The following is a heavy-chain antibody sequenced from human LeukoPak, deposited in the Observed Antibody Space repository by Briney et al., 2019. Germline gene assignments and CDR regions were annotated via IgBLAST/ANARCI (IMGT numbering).Heavy chain of an antibody. Sequence: GGSLRLSCAASGFTVSSNYMSWVRQAPGKGLEWVSVIYSGGSTYYADSVKGRFTISRDNSKNTLYLQMNSLRAEDTAVYYCARLHPLGSFGVVIRAIGYFDYWGQGTLVTVSS. V-gene: IGHV3-53*01. CDR2: IYSGGST. CDR3: ARLHPLGSFGVVIRAIGYFDY. CDR1: GFTVSSNY. D-gene: IGHD3-3*01. J-gene: IGHJ4*02.